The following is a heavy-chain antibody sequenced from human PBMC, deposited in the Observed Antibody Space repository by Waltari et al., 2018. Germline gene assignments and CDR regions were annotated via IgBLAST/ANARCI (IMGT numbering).Heavy chain of an antibody. V-gene: IGHV3-9*01. CDR3: AKAASSGWSLPYYFDY. CDR2: ISWNSGSI. D-gene: IGHD6-19*01. Sequence: EVQLVESGGGLVQPGRSLRFSCAASGFTFDDYAMHWVRQAPGKGLEWVSGISWNSGSIGYADSVKGRFTISRDNAKNSLYLQMNSLRAEDTALYYCAKAASSGWSLPYYFDYWGQGTLVTVSS. CDR1: GFTFDDYA. J-gene: IGHJ4*02.